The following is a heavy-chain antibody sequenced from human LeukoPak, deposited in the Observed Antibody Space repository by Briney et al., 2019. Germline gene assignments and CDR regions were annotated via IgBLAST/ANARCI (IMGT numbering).Heavy chain of an antibody. J-gene: IGHJ4*02. D-gene: IGHD5-18*01. V-gene: IGHV5-10-1*01. Sequence: GESLKISCKGSGYSFTSYWIGWVRQMPGKGLEWMGRIDPSDSYTNYSPSFQGHVTISADKSISTAYLQWSSLKASDTAMYYCARRPGGGFEDTAIGYWGQGTLVTVSS. CDR1: GYSFTSYW. CDR3: ARRPGGGFEDTAIGY. CDR2: IDPSDSYT.